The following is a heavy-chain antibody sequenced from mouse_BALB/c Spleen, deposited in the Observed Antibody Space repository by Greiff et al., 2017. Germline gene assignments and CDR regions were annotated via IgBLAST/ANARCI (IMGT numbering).Heavy chain of an antibody. CDR1: GFNIKDTY. CDR3: ARSREDYFDY. V-gene: IGHV14-3*02. J-gene: IGHJ2*01. Sequence: EVKLVESGAELVKPGASVKLSCTASGFNIKDTYMHWVKQRPEQGLEWIGRIDPANGNTKYDPKFQGKATITADTSSNTAYLQLSSLTSEDTAVYYCARSREDYFDYWGQGTTLTVSS. CDR2: IDPANGNT.